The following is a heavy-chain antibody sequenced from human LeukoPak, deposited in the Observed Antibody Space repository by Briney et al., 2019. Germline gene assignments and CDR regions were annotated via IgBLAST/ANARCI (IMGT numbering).Heavy chain of an antibody. CDR1: GYTFTGYY. D-gene: IGHD6-6*01. V-gene: IGHV1-2*02. Sequence: ASMKVSCKASGYTFTGYYMHWVRQAPGQGLEWMGWINPNGGGTNYAQKLQGRVTMTTDTSTSTAYMELRSLRSDDTAVYYCARGVAARLSYYYFDYWGQGTLVTVSS. J-gene: IGHJ4*02. CDR2: INPNGGGT. CDR3: ARGVAARLSYYYFDY.